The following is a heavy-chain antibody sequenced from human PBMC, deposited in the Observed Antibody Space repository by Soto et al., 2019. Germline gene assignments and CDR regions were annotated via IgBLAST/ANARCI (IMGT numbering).Heavy chain of an antibody. Sequence: QVQLVQSGAEEKKPGASVKVSCKASGYTFTSYAMHWVRQAPGQRLEWMGWINAGNGNTKYSQKFQGRVTITRDISASTAYMELGSLRSDDTAGYYCARHGSGGDYWGQGTLVTVSA. CDR2: INAGNGNT. D-gene: IGHD6-19*01. CDR3: ARHGSGGDY. V-gene: IGHV1-3*05. CDR1: GYTFTSYA. J-gene: IGHJ4*02.